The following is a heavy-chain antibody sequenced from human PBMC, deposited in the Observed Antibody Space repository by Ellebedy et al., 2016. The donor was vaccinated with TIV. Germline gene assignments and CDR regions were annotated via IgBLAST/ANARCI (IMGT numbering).Heavy chain of an antibody. J-gene: IGHJ4*02. CDR2: INPNSGGT. V-gene: IGHV1-2*02. CDR1: GYTFTGYY. CDR3: ARAYSAYGLYDY. Sequence: AASVKVSSKASGYTFTGYYMHWVRQAPGQGLEWMGWINPNSGGTNYAQKFQGRVTMTRDTSISTAYMELSRLRSDDTAVYYCARAYSAYGLYDYWGQGTLVTVSS. D-gene: IGHD5-12*01.